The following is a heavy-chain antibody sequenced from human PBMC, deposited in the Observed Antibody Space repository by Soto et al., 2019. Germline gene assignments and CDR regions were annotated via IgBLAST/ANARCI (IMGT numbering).Heavy chain of an antibody. V-gene: IGHV4-59*01. Sequence: SETLSLTCTVSGGSISSYYWSWIRQPPGKGLEWIGYIYYSGSTNYNPSLKSRVTISVDTSKNQFSLKLSSVTAADTAVYHCARWKGYSYVLDYYYYGMDVWGQGTTVTVSS. D-gene: IGHD5-18*01. CDR1: GGSISSYY. J-gene: IGHJ6*02. CDR3: ARWKGYSYVLDYYYYGMDV. CDR2: IYYSGST.